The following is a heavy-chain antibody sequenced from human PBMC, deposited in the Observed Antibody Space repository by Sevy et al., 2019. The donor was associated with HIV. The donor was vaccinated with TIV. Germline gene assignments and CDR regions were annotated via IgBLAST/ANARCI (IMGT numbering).Heavy chain of an antibody. J-gene: IGHJ4*02. Sequence: SETLSLTCTVSGGSITSLYWNWIRQPPGKGLEWIANIYYNGHINYNPSLKSRVTLLLDTSKNQFPLRLSSVTAADTAMYYCAGENAWGRGYSWGQGTLVTVSS. V-gene: IGHV4-59*08. CDR2: IYYNGHI. CDR1: GGSITSLY. CDR3: AGENAWGRGYS. D-gene: IGHD1-26*01.